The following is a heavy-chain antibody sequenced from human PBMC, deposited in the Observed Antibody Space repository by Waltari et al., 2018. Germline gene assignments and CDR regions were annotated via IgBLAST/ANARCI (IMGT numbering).Heavy chain of an antibody. CDR1: GFAFSTDW. J-gene: IGHJ3*02. D-gene: IGHD6-19*01. V-gene: IGHV3-7*01. CDR3: TRDSSPGSQTSGWFDAFDI. Sequence: EVQLVESGGGLVQPGGSLRLSCAASGFAFSTDWLTWCRQAPGKGLEWVANIKSDGSVKHYVDSVKGRFTISRDNARNSLYLQMNSLRAEDTAVYYCTRDSSPGSQTSGWFDAFDIWGQGARVTVSA. CDR2: IKSDGSVK.